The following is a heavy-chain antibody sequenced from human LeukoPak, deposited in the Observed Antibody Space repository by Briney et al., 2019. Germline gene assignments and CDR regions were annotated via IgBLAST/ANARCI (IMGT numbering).Heavy chain of an antibody. Sequence: SVKVSCKASGGTFSNYPVTWVRQAPGQGLEWMGGLKPSFGTANSAQKFQGRVTITADESTRAAYMVLSSLRSDDTAVYYCARVQSDCPIASCHDKGFFDYWGQGTLVTVSS. CDR3: ARVQSDCPIASCHDKGFFDY. D-gene: IGHD2-2*01. V-gene: IGHV1-69*13. CDR1: GGTFSNYP. J-gene: IGHJ4*02. CDR2: LKPSFGTA.